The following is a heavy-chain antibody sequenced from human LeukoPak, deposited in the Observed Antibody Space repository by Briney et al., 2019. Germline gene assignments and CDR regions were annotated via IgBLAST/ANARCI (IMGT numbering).Heavy chain of an antibody. CDR1: GYTFTGYY. J-gene: IGHJ4*02. V-gene: IGHV1-2*02. CDR2: IIPNNGAT. CDR3: ARGRGIGTVNYCDY. D-gene: IGHD3-3*02. Sequence: ASVKVSCKASGYTFTGYYMYWVRQAPGQGLEWMGWIIPNNGATNYAQKFQGRVTMTSDTSISTAYMELSGLRPDDTAVYYCARGRGIGTVNYCDYWGQGTLVTVSS.